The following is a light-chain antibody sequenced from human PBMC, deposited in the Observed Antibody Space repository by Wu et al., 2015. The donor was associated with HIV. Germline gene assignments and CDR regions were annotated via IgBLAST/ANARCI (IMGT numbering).Light chain of an antibody. CDR2: DAS. Sequence: EIVLTQSPVTLSLSPGEGATLSCRTSQNVRTYLGWYQLKPGQPPRLLIYDASNRATGIPARFSGSGSGRDFTLTISSVEPEDSAVYYCQQYNNWPPWTFGQGTKVEIK. J-gene: IGKJ1*01. CDR3: QQYNNWPPWT. V-gene: IGKV3-11*02. CDR1: QNVRTY.